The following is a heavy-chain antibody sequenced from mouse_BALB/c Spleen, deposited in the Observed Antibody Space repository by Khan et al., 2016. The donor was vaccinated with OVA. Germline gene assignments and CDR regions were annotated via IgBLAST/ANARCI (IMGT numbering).Heavy chain of an antibody. CDR1: GYTFTDFA. Sequence: VQLQQSGAELVRPGVSVRISCKGSGYTFTDFAMHWVKQSHAKSLEWLGVISTYYGDVDYNHKFRDKATMNVDKSSSTAYMELAGLTSADSAIYYWVRGSGKSRFADWGQGTLGTVAA. CDR2: ISTYYGDV. J-gene: IGHJ3*01. CDR3: VRGSGKSRFAD. D-gene: IGHD1-3*01. V-gene: IGHV1S137*01.